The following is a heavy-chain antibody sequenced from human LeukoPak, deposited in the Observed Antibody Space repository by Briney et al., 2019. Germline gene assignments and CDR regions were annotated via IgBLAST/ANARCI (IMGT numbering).Heavy chain of an antibody. V-gene: IGHV3-30*02. CDR1: GFTFTNFG. CDR2: IRFDGSNK. CDR3: AKEGYFDY. Sequence: PGGSLRLSCAASGFTFTNFGMHWVRQAPGKGLEWVAFIRFDGSNKYYADSVKGRFTISRDNSKNTLYLQMNSLRAEDTAVYYCAKEGYFDYWGQGTLVTVSS. J-gene: IGHJ4*02.